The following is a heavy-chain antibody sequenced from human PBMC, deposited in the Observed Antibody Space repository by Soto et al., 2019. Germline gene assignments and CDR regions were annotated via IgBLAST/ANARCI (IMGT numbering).Heavy chain of an antibody. J-gene: IGHJ6*02. D-gene: IGHD3-22*01. CDR2: IYYTGST. Sequence: SETLSLTCTVSGGSIRSPYWTWIRQPPGKGLEWIGYIYYTGSTNYNPSLKSRVTISVDMSKNQFSLRLSSVTAADTAVYYCASYYGGMDVWGQGTTVTVSS. CDR3: ASYYGGMDV. CDR1: GGSIRSPY. V-gene: IGHV4-59*11.